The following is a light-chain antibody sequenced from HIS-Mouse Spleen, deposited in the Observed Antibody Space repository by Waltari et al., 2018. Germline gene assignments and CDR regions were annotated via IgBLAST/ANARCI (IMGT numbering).Light chain of an antibody. CDR1: QDISNY. CDR2: DAS. J-gene: IGKJ4*01. CDR3: QQYDNXPT. V-gene: IGKV1-33*01. Sequence: DIQMTQSPSSLSASVGDRVTITCQASQDISNYLNWYQQKPGKAPKLLIYDASNLETGVPSRFSGSGSGTDFTFTISSLQPEDIATYYCQQYDNXPTFGGGTKVEIK.